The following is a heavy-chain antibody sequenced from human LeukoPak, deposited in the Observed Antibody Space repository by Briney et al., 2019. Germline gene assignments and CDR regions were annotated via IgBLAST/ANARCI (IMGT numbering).Heavy chain of an antibody. J-gene: IGHJ6*02. CDR1: GFTFSSYS. CDR2: ISSSSSYI. Sequence: PGGSLRLSCAASGFTFSSYSMNWVRQAPGKGLEWVSSISSSSSYIYYADSVKGRFTISRDNAKNSLYLQMNSLRAEDTAVYCCARVPIRYGGYAPYYYYGMDVWGQGTTVTVSS. CDR3: ARVPIRYGGYAPYYYYGMDV. D-gene: IGHD5-12*01. V-gene: IGHV3-21*01.